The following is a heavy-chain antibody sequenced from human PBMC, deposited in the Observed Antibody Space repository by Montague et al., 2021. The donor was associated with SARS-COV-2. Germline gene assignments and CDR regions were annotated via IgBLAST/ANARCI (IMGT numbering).Heavy chain of an antibody. CDR2: INHGGIT. D-gene: IGHD3-10*01. CDR1: GGSFSGYH. Sequence: SETLSLTCAVCGGSFSGYHWNWIRQPPRKGLEWIGEINHGGITNYNPSLKSRLTISADTSKNQFSLKLTSVAAADTAVYYCARLRDGVVPSPILGVGPYYSYYFIDVWGKGTTVTVSS. J-gene: IGHJ6*03. CDR3: ARLRDGVVPSPILGVGPYYSYYFIDV. V-gene: IGHV4-34*01.